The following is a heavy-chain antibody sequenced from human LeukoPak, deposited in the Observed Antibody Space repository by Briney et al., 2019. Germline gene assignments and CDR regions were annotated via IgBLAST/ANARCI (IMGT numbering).Heavy chain of an antibody. Sequence: SETLSLTCTVSGGSISSGSYYWSWIRQPAGKGLEWIGRIYTSGSTNYNPSLKSRVTISVDTSKNQFSLKLSSVTAADTAVYYCASARYFDSVWGNWFDPWGQGTLVTVSS. D-gene: IGHD3-9*01. CDR3: ASARYFDSVWGNWFDP. CDR1: GGSISSGSYY. CDR2: IYTSGST. V-gene: IGHV4-61*02. J-gene: IGHJ5*02.